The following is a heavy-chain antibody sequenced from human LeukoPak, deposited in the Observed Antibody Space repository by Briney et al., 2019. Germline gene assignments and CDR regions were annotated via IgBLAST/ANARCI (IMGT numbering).Heavy chain of an antibody. D-gene: IGHD5-12*01. CDR3: ATLATLDAFDI. J-gene: IGHJ3*02. CDR2: FDPEDGET. Sequence: ASVKVSCKVSGYTLTELSMHWVRQSPGEGLEWMGGFDPEDGETIYAQKFQGRVTMTEDTSTDTAYMELSSLRSEDTAVYYCATLATLDAFDIWGQGTMVTVSS. V-gene: IGHV1-24*01. CDR1: GYTLTELS.